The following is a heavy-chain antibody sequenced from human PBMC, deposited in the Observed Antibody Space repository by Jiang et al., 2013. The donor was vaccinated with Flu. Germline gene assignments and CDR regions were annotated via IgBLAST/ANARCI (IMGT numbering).Heavy chain of an antibody. CDR2: VYYTGST. V-gene: IGHV4-59*01. Sequence: GSGLVKPSETLSLTCTVSGGSISSYSWSWIRQSPGKGLEWIGYVYYTGSTNYNPSLKSRVTILVDTSKNQFSLKLSSVTAADTAIYYCARGGGFDGYNPPAYWGQGTLVTVSS. D-gene: IGHD5-24*01. CDR3: ARGGGFDGYNPPAY. CDR1: GGSISSYS. J-gene: IGHJ4*02.